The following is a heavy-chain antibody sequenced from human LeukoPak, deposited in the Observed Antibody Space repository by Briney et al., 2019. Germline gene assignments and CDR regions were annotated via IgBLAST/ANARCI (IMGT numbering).Heavy chain of an antibody. CDR2: IYTSGTT. Sequence: TSETLSLTCTVSGGSVNSYYWSCVRQPAGKGLEWIGRIYTSGTTNYNPSLKSRVSMSVDTSKKQFSRKLSSLTAADTAVYYCVRDGRGYCSSSSVCYSWFDPWGQGTLVGVS. D-gene: IGHD2-2*01. J-gene: IGHJ5*02. CDR1: GGSVNSYY. CDR3: VRDGRGYCSSSSVCYSWFDP. V-gene: IGHV4-4*07.